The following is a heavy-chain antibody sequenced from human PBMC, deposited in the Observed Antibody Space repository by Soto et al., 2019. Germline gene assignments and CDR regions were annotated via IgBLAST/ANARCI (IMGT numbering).Heavy chain of an antibody. V-gene: IGHV1-8*01. Sequence: GASVKVSCKASGYTFTSYDINWVRQATGQGLEWMGWMNPNSGNTGYAQEFQGRVTMTRNTSISTAYMELSSLRSEDTAVYYCARVESSGYDYSLDYWGQGTLVTVSS. CDR3: ARVESSGYDYSLDY. CDR1: GYTFTSYD. CDR2: MNPNSGNT. D-gene: IGHD5-12*01. J-gene: IGHJ4*02.